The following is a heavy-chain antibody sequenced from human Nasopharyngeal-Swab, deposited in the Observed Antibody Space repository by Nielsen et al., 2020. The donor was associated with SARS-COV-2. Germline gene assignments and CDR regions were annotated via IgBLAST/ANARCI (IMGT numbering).Heavy chain of an antibody. D-gene: IGHD6-13*01. Sequence: SLKISCAASGFTFDDYAMHWVRQAPGKGLEWVSGISWNSGSIGYADSVKGRFTISRDNAKNSLYLQMNSLRAEDTAVYYCAKGEAYSSSWYLPWNFDYWGQGTLVTVSS. CDR1: GFTFDDYA. CDR3: AKGEAYSSSWYLPWNFDY. J-gene: IGHJ4*02. V-gene: IGHV3-9*01. CDR2: ISWNSGSI.